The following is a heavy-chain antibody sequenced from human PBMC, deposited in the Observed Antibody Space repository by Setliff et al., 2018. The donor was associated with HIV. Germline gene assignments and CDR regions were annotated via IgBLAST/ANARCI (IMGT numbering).Heavy chain of an antibody. V-gene: IGHV1-2*02. CDR3: ARDQYYYDTSGYYRGSAFDF. Sequence: ASVKVSCKASAYSFTDYFIHWVRQAPGQGLEWMGWISPNNAGTRIPRTFRGRVTLTSDTSINTAYMELSGLRSDDTAVYYCARDQYYYDTSGYYRGSAFDFWGQGTLVTSPQ. CDR1: AYSFTDYF. D-gene: IGHD3-22*01. J-gene: IGHJ4*02. CDR2: ISPNNAGT.